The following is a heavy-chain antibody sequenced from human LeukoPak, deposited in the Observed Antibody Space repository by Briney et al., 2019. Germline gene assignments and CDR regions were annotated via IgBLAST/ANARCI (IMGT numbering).Heavy chain of an antibody. D-gene: IGHD2-2*01. J-gene: IGHJ4*02. CDR1: GFPFTTYT. CDR3: ARVGAGSSTSFFAIDD. CDR2: ISSTSTNK. V-gene: IGHV3-21*01. Sequence: GGSLRLSCAASGFPFTTYTVTWVRQAPGKGLEWVSSISSTSTNKYYADSMKGRFTISRDNAKNSLYLQINSLRVEDTALYFCARVGAGSSTSFFAIDDWGQGTLVTVSS.